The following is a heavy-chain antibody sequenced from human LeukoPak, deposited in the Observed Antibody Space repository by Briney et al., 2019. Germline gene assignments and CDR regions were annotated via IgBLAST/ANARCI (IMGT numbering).Heavy chain of an antibody. V-gene: IGHV3-21*01. D-gene: IGHD4-17*01. CDR1: GFTFGSYS. CDR3: ARDRYGDYERGFDY. Sequence: KSGGSLRLSCAASGFTFGSYSMNWVRQAPGKGLEWVSSISSSSSYIYYADSVKGRFTISRDNAKNSLYLQMNSLRAEDTAVYYCARDRYGDYERGFDYWGQGTLVTVSS. CDR2: ISSSSSYI. J-gene: IGHJ4*02.